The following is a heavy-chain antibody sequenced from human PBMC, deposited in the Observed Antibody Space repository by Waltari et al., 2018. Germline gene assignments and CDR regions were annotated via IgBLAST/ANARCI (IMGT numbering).Heavy chain of an antibody. CDR2: IYYSGST. CDR3: ARESPGYSYGYYFDY. J-gene: IGHJ4*02. V-gene: IGHV4-59*01. Sequence: QVQLQESGPGLVKPSETLSLTCTVSGGSISSYYWSWIRQPQGKGLEWIGYIYYSGSTNYNPSLKSRVTISVDTSKNQFSLKLSSVTAADTAVYYCARESPGYSYGYYFDYWGQGTLVTVSS. D-gene: IGHD5-18*01. CDR1: GGSISSYY.